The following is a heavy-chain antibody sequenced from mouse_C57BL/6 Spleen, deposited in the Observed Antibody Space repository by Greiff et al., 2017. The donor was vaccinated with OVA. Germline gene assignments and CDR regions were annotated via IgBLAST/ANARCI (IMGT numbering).Heavy chain of an antibody. Sequence: EVMLVESGGGLVKPGGSLKLSCAASGFTFSDYGMHWVRQAPEKGLEWVAYISSGSSTIYYTDTVKGRFTITRDNAKNTLFLQMTSLRSEDTAMYYCARDYGSNWYFDVWGTGTTVTVSS. J-gene: IGHJ1*03. D-gene: IGHD1-1*01. CDR1: GFTFSDYG. CDR2: ISSGSSTI. CDR3: ARDYGSNWYFDV. V-gene: IGHV5-17*01.